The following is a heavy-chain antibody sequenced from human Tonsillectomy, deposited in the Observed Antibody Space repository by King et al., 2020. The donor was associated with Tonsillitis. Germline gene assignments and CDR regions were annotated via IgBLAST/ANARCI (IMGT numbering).Heavy chain of an antibody. V-gene: IGHV3-21*01. CDR2: ISSSSTYI. J-gene: IGHJ4*02. Sequence: VQLVESGGGLVKPGGSLRLSCAASGFTFSSYSMNWVRQAPGKGLEWVSSISSSSTYIYYADSVKGRFTISRDNAENSLYLQMNSLRAEDTAVYYCARALSGGFFDYWGQGTLVTVSS. CDR3: ARALSGGFFDY. CDR1: GFTFSSYS. D-gene: IGHD6-19*01.